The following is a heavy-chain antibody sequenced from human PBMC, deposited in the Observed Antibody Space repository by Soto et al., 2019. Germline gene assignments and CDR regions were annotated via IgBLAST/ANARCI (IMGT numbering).Heavy chain of an antibody. D-gene: IGHD3-10*01. CDR3: ARERLGYGAGRGGMDV. CDR1: GFTFSSFV. CDR2: MSGSGGSI. V-gene: IGHV3-23*01. Sequence: EVQLLESGGAVVQPGGSLRLSCAASGFTFSSFVMNWVRQAPGKGLEWVSGMSGSGGSIYHPDSVKGRFTISRDNSKNTLFLDMKSLRADDTAVYHCARERLGYGAGRGGMDVWGKGTTVNVSS. J-gene: IGHJ6*04.